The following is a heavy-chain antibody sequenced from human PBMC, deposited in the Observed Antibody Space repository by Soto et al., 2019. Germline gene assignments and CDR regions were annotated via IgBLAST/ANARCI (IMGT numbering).Heavy chain of an antibody. CDR1: GFTFSSYW. CDR2: IKQDESEK. Sequence: EVQLVESGGGLVQPGGSLRLSCAASGFTFSSYWTTWVRQAPGKGLEWVANIKQDESEKYYLDSVKGRFTISRDNAKNSLYLQMNSLRAEDTAVYYCARVYYDYIWGSYPLNYWGQGTLVTVSS. V-gene: IGHV3-7*01. J-gene: IGHJ4*02. D-gene: IGHD3-16*02. CDR3: ARVYYDYIWGSYPLNY.